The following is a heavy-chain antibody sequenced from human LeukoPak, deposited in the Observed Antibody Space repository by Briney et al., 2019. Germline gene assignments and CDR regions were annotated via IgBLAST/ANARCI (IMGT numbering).Heavy chain of an antibody. V-gene: IGHV1-69*01. D-gene: IGHD2-2*01. CDR3: ARAHGSPYIVVVPAAHYYYYGMDV. CDR2: IIPIFGTA. CDR1: GGTFSSYA. Sequence: GSSVKVSCKASGGTFSSYAISWVRQAPGQGLEWMGGIIPIFGTANYAQKFQGRVTITADESTSTAYMELSSLRSEDTAVYYCARAHGSPYIVVVPAAHYYYYGMDVWGQGTTVTVSS. J-gene: IGHJ6*02.